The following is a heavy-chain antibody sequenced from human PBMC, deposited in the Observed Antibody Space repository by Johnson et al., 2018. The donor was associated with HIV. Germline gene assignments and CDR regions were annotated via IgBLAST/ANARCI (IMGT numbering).Heavy chain of an antibody. D-gene: IGHD2-15*01. Sequence: VQLVESGGGLVKPGGSLRLSCAASRFTFSNAWMSWVRQAPGKGLEWVGRIKSKTDGGTTDYAAPVKGRFTISRDDSKNTLYLQMKSLKTEDTVVYYCASKYCGGGSCYAEDAFDIWGRGTMVTVSS. CDR2: IKSKTDGGTT. J-gene: IGHJ3*02. CDR3: ASKYCGGGSCYAEDAFDI. V-gene: IGHV3-15*01. CDR1: RFTFSNAW.